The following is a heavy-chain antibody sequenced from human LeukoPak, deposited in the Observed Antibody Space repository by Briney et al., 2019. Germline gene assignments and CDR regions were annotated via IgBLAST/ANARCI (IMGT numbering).Heavy chain of an antibody. J-gene: IGHJ4*02. CDR3: ARAPHFDWLLYYFDY. CDR2: INPNSGGT. D-gene: IGHD3-9*01. Sequence: GASVKVSCKASGYTFTGYYMHWVRQAPGQGLGWMGWINPNSGGTNYQGRVTMTRDTSISTAYMELSRLRSDDTAVYYCARAPHFDWLLYYFDYWGQGTLVTVSP. V-gene: IGHV1-2*02. CDR1: GYTFTGYY.